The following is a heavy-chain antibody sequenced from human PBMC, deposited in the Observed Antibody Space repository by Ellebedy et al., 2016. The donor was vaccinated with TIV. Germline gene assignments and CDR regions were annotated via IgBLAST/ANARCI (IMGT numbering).Heavy chain of an antibody. J-gene: IGHJ4*02. V-gene: IGHV4-34*01. CDR3: ARDPANQDIGLRRVADY. Sequence: MPSETLSLTCAVYGGSFSGYYWSWIRQPPGKGLEWIGEINHSGSTNYNPSLKSRVTISVDTSKNQFSLKLSSVTAADTAVYYCARDPANQDIGLRRVADYWGQGTLVTVSS. CDR1: GGSFSGYY. CDR2: INHSGST. D-gene: IGHD5/OR15-5a*01.